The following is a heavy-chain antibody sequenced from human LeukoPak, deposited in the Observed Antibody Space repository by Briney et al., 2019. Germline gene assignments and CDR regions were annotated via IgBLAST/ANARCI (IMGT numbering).Heavy chain of an antibody. J-gene: IGHJ1*01. CDR1: GVSISTIGYY. CDR2: IYYSGIT. V-gene: IGHV4-39*07. Sequence: PSETLSLTCTVSGVSISTIGYYWGWIRQPPGKGLEWIGSIYYSGITYYNPSLKSRVTISVDRSKNQFSLKLSSVTAADTAVYYCARFCSSTSCSSAEYFQHWGQGTLVTVSS. CDR3: ARFCSSTSCSSAEYFQH. D-gene: IGHD2-2*01.